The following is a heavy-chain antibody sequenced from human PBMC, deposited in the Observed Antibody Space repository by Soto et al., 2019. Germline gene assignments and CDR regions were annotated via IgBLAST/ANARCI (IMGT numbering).Heavy chain of an antibody. Sequence: QVQLVESGGGVVQPGSSLRLSCAASGFTFSSYSIHWVRQAPGKGLQWVAVTSFDGSNKYYADDVKGRFTISSDNSKNTQYLHMNSLSGADTAVYYFARVATVFGVAPSGMDVWGQGTTVTVSS. V-gene: IGHV3-30-3*01. J-gene: IGHJ6*02. D-gene: IGHD3-3*01. CDR1: GFTFSSYS. CDR3: ARVATVFGVAPSGMDV. CDR2: TSFDGSNK.